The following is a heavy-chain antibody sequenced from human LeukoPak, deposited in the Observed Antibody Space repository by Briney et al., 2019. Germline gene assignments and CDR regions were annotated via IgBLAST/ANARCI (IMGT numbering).Heavy chain of an antibody. D-gene: IGHD2-21*02. CDR1: GGSISSSSYN. CDR2: IYYSGST. J-gene: IGHJ4*02. V-gene: IGHV4-39*07. Sequence: PSETLSLTCTVSGGSISSSSYNWGWIRQPPGKGLEWIGSIYYSGSTYYNPSLKSRVTISVDTSKNQFSLKLSSVTAADTAVYYCARVSGGDCYFGYWGQGTLVTVSS. CDR3: ARVSGGDCYFGY.